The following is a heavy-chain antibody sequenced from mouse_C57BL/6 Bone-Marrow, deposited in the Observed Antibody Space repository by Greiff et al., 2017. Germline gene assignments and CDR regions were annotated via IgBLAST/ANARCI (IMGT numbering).Heavy chain of an antibody. CDR3: ARRCHGSSLAY. CDR2: ISSGSSTI. D-gene: IGHD1-1*01. Sequence: EVKLVESGGGLVKPGGSLKLSCAASGFTFSDYGMHWVRQAPEKGLEWVAYISSGSSTIYYADTVQGRCTISRDNAKNTLFLQMTSLRSEDTAMYYCARRCHGSSLAYWGQGTTLTVSS. V-gene: IGHV5-17*01. J-gene: IGHJ2*01. CDR1: GFTFSDYG.